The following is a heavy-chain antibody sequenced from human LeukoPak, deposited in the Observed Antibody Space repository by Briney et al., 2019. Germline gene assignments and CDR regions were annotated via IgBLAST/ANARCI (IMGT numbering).Heavy chain of an antibody. CDR3: AKKVEGN. Sequence: PGGSLRLSCAASGFTFSSYAMHWVRQAPGKGLEWVAVISYDGSNKYYADSVKGRFTISRDNSKNTLYLQMNSLRAEDTAVYYCAKKVEGNWGQGTLVTVSS. CDR2: ISYDGSNK. V-gene: IGHV3-30-3*02. CDR1: GFTFSSYA. J-gene: IGHJ4*02.